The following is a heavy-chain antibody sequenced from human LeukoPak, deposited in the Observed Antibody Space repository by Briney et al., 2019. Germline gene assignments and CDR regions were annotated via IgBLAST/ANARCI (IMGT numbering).Heavy chain of an antibody. D-gene: IGHD3-10*01. CDR2: ISSGSAAI. V-gene: IGHV3-48*01. CDR1: GFTFSSYS. CDR3: ARPGGSGNFYIY. J-gene: IGHJ4*02. Sequence: GGSLRLSCAVSGFTFSSYSMTWVRQAPGKGLEWVSYISSGSAAIYYADSVKGRFTISRDNANNLLFLQMSSLRAEDTAMYYCARPGGSGNFYIYWGQGTLVTVSS.